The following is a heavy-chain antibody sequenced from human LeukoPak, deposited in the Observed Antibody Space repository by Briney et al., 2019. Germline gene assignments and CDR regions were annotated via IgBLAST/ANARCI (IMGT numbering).Heavy chain of an antibody. D-gene: IGHD3-22*01. CDR1: GGSFSGYY. V-gene: IGHV4-34*01. Sequence: SETLSLTCAVYGGSFSGYYWSWIRQPPGKGLEWIGEINHSGSTNYNPSLKSRVTISVDTSKNQFSLKLSSVTAADTAVYYCARSTWHYYDSSGLPTTPYYYYYMDVWGKGTTVTISS. CDR2: INHSGST. J-gene: IGHJ6*03. CDR3: ARSTWHYYDSSGLPTTPYYYYYMDV.